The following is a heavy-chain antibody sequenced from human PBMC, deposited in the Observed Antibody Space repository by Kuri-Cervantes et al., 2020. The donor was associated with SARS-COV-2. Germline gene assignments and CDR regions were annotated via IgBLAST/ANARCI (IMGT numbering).Heavy chain of an antibody. Sequence: GESLKISCAASGFTVSSNYMSWVRQAPGKGLEWVSVIYSGGSTYYADSVKGRFTISRDNSKNTLYLQMNSLRAEDTAVYYCARGIAAAADFDYWGQGTLVTVSS. J-gene: IGHJ4*02. CDR1: GFTVSSNY. CDR3: ARGIAAAADFDY. D-gene: IGHD6-13*01. CDR2: IYSGGST. V-gene: IGHV3-66*02.